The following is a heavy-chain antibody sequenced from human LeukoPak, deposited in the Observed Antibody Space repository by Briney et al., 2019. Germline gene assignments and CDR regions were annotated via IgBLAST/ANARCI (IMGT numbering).Heavy chain of an antibody. CDR3: ARDRDSSSWINWYFDL. Sequence: GGSLRLSCAASGFTFSNYAMNWVRQAPGKGLEWVSSISTISRYIYYADSVKGRFTISRDNAKNSLYLQMNSLRAEDTAVYYCARDRDSSSWINWYFDLWGRGTLVAVSS. CDR2: ISTISRYI. CDR1: GFTFSNYA. J-gene: IGHJ2*01. D-gene: IGHD6-13*01. V-gene: IGHV3-21*01.